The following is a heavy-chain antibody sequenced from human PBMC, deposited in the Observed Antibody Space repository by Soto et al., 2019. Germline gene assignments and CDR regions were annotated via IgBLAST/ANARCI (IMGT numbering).Heavy chain of an antibody. J-gene: IGHJ5*02. CDR3: ARAYSSNNIWFDP. V-gene: IGHV4-31*03. Sequence: PSETLSLTCTVSGGSISSGGYYWSWIRQHPGKGLEWIGYIYYSGSTYYNPSLKSRVTISVDTSKNQFSLKLSSVTAADTAVYYCARAYSSNNIWFDPWGQGTLVTVSS. D-gene: IGHD6-13*01. CDR2: IYYSGST. CDR1: GGSISSGGYY.